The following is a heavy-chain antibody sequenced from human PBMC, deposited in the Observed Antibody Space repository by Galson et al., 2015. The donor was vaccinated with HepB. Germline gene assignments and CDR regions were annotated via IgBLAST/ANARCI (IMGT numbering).Heavy chain of an antibody. V-gene: IGHV1-69*13. CDR2: IIPIFGTA. CDR1: GGTFSSYA. Sequence: SVKVSCKASGGTFSSYAISWVRQAPGQGLEWMGGIIPIFGTANYAQKFQGRVTITADESTSTAYMELSSLRSEDTAVYYCASSVAGPRAYYYYYYMDVWGKGTTVTVSS. D-gene: IGHD6-19*01. CDR3: ASSVAGPRAYYYYYYMDV. J-gene: IGHJ6*03.